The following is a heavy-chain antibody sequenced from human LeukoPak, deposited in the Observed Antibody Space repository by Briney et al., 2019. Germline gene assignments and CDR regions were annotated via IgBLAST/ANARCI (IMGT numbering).Heavy chain of an antibody. CDR3: ARDLRGYDWFDP. D-gene: IGHD5-18*01. CDR1: GGSISSYY. CDR2: IYYSGST. V-gene: IGHV4-59*01. J-gene: IGHJ5*02. Sequence: KPSETLSLTCTVSGGSISSYYWGWIRQPPGEGLEWIGYIYYSGSTNYNPSLKSRVTISVDTSKNQFSLKLSSVTAADTAVHYCARDLRGYDWFDPWGQGTLVTVSS.